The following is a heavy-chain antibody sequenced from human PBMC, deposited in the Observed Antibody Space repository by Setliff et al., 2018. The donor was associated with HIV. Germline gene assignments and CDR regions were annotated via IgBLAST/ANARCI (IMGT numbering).Heavy chain of an antibody. D-gene: IGHD2-21*02. J-gene: IGHJ3*02. CDR1: GGSISSHY. CDR2: IYYSGST. V-gene: IGHV4-59*11. CDR3: AREVDVVTTSDAFDI. Sequence: PSEILSLTCTVSGGSISSHYWSWIRQPPGKGLEWIGSIYYSGSTYYNPSLKSRVTISVDTSKNQFSLKLTSVTAADTAVYYCAREVDVVTTSDAFDIWGQGTMVTVSS.